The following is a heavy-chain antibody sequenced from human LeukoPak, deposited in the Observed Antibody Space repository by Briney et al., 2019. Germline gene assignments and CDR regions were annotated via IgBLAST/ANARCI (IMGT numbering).Heavy chain of an antibody. D-gene: IGHD6-19*01. Sequence: PSETLSLTCTVSGGSISSYYWSWIRQPAGKGLEWIGRIYTSGSTNYNPSLKSRVTMSVDTPKNQFSLKLSSVTAADTAVYYCARDQRRSGWYYFDYWGQGTLVTVSS. CDR3: ARDQRRSGWYYFDY. V-gene: IGHV4-4*07. CDR2: IYTSGST. J-gene: IGHJ4*02. CDR1: GGSISSYY.